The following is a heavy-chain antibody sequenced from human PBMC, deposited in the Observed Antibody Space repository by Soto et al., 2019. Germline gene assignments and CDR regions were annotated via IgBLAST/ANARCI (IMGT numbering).Heavy chain of an antibody. V-gene: IGHV3-30*18. D-gene: IGHD6-13*01. CDR2: ISYDGSNK. CDR3: AKVAYSSSWSPLDYYRMDV. Sequence: LRLSCAASGFTFSSYGMHWVRQAPGKGLEWVAVISYDGSNKYYADSVKGRFTISRDNSKNTLYLQMNSLRAEDTAVYYCAKVAYSSSWSPLDYYRMDVWRQGXTVTVYS. J-gene: IGHJ6*02. CDR1: GFTFSSYG.